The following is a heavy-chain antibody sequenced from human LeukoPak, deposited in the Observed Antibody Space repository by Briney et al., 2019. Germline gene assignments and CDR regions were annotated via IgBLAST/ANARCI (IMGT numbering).Heavy chain of an antibody. CDR2: IYQSGST. V-gene: IGHV4-38-2*01. Sequence: PSETLSLTCGVSGYSITSGYYWAWIRQPPGKGLEWIGNIYQSGSTYYNPSFKSRVTISVDTSKNQFSPKLSSVTAAGTAVYYCARRYSNYFFDYWGQGTLVTVSS. CDR3: ARRYSNYFFDY. CDR1: GYSITSGYY. D-gene: IGHD4-11*01. J-gene: IGHJ4*02.